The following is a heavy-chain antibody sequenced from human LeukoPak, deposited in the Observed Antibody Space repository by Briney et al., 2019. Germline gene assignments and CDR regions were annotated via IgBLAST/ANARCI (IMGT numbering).Heavy chain of an antibody. CDR2: INPNSGGA. CDR1: GYTFTSYY. V-gene: IGHV1-2*02. CDR3: ARDNYYYYYMDV. Sequence: ASVKVSCKASGYTFTSYYMHWVRQAPGQGLEWMGWINPNSGGANYAQKFQGRVTMTRDTSISTAYMELSRLRSDDTAVYYCARDNYYYYYMDVWGKGTTVTVSS. J-gene: IGHJ6*03.